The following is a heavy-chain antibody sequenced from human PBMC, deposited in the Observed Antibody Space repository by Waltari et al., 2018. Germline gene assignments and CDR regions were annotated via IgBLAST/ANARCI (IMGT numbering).Heavy chain of an antibody. D-gene: IGHD2-2*01. J-gene: IGHJ2*01. V-gene: IGHV4-34*01. CDR3: ARVGYCSSTSCHRWSVFDL. Sequence: QVQLQQWGAGLLKPSETLSLTCAVYGGSFSGYYWSWIRQPPGKGLEWIGEINHSGSTNYNPSLKSRVTISVDTSKNQFSLKLSSVTAADTAVYYCARVGYCSSTSCHRWSVFDLWGRGTLVTVSS. CDR1: GGSFSGYY. CDR2: INHSGST.